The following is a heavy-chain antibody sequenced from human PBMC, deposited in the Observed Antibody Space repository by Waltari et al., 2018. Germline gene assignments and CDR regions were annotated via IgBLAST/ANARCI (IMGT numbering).Heavy chain of an antibody. CDR1: VYSLSSGYY. J-gene: IGHJ3*02. Sequence: QVQLQESGPGLVKPSETLSLTCAVSVYSLSSGYYWGRTRRPPGKGLEWSGSIYHSGSTYYNPSLKSRVTISVDTSKNQFSLKLSSVTAADTAVYYCARVTYYYDSSGYYPNAFDIWGQGTMVTVSS. V-gene: IGHV4-38-2*01. CDR3: ARVTYYYDSSGYYPNAFDI. CDR2: IYHSGST. D-gene: IGHD3-22*01.